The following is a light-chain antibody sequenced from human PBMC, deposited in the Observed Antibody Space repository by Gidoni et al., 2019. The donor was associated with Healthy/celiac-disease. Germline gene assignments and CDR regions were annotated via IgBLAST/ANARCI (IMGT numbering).Light chain of an antibody. V-gene: IGLV1-40*01. CDR3: QSYDSSLSGSSV. CDR1: SSNIGAGYD. J-gene: IGLJ3*02. CDR2: GNS. Sequence: QSVLTQPPSVSGAPGQRVTISCTWSSSNIGAGYDVHWYQQLPGTAPNLLIYGNSNRPSGVPDRFSGSKSGTSASLAITGLQAEDEADYYCQSYDSSLSGSSVFGGGTKLTVL.